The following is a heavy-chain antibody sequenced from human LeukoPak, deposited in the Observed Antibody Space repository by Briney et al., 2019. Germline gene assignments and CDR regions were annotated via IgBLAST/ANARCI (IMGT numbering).Heavy chain of an antibody. V-gene: IGHV3-15*01. D-gene: IGHD1-26*01. Sequence: GGSLRLSCAASGFTFSNAWMTWVRQTPGKGLEWVGRIKTKTDGGTTDYAAPVKGRFTISRDDPKNTLYLQMNSLKTEDTAVYYCTTSYGGSHSDYWGQGTLVTVSS. CDR1: GFTFSNAW. CDR2: IKTKTDGGTT. J-gene: IGHJ4*02. CDR3: TTSYGGSHSDY.